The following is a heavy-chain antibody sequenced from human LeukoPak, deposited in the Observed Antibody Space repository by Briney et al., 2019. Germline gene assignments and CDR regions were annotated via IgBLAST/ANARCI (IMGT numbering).Heavy chain of an antibody. CDR2: ISGSGGST. Sequence: PGGSLRLSCAASGFAFSSDAMSWVCQAPGRGLEWGSAISGSGGSTYYADSVKGRFTISRDNSKNTLYLQMNSLRAEDTAVYYCAKDTDSSGYYDYWGQGTLVTVSS. J-gene: IGHJ4*02. CDR3: AKDTDSSGYYDY. CDR1: GFAFSSDA. D-gene: IGHD3-22*01. V-gene: IGHV3-23*01.